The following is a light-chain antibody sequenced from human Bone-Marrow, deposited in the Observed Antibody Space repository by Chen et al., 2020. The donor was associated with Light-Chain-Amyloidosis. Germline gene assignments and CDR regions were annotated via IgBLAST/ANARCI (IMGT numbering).Light chain of an antibody. J-gene: IGKJ1*01. CDR3: QQYYSAPWT. CDR1: QSILFSSNSENY. V-gene: IGKV4-1*01. Sequence: DIVMTQSPDSLAVSLGGRATINCKSSQSILFSSNSENYLAWYQKKPGQPPKLLIYWASTRESGVPDRFSGSGSGTYFTLTISSLQAEDVAVYYCQQYYSAPWTFGQGTKVDVK. CDR2: WAS.